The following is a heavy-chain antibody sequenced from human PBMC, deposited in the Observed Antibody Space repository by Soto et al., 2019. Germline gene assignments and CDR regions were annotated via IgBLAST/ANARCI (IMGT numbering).Heavy chain of an antibody. CDR3: AMVDTAMGAEGYYYYGMDV. V-gene: IGHV1-69*01. J-gene: IGHJ6*02. CDR2: IIPIFGTA. CDR1: GGTFSSYA. Sequence: QVQLVQSGAEVKKPGSSVKVSCKASGGTFSSYAISWVRQAPGQGLEWMGGIIPIFGTANYAQKLQGRVTITADESMSKAYMELSSLRSEDTAVYYCAMVDTAMGAEGYYYYGMDVWGQGTTVTVSS. D-gene: IGHD5-18*01.